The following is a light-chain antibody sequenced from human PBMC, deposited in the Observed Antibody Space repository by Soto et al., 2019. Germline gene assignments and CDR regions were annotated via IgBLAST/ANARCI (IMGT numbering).Light chain of an antibody. CDR1: QSISSY. Sequence: DIQMTQSPSSLSASVGDRVTITCRASQSISSYLNWYQQKPGKAPKLLIYAASSLQSGVPSRFCGSGSGTNFSLTISSLQPEDVATYYCQQSYSTPQYTFGQGTKLEIK. V-gene: IGKV1-39*01. CDR3: QQSYSTPQYT. J-gene: IGKJ2*01. CDR2: AAS.